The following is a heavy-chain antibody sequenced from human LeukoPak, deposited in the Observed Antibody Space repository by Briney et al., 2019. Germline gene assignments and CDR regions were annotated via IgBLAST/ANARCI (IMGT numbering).Heavy chain of an antibody. CDR3: ARDQQWLVPIYFDY. D-gene: IGHD6-19*01. CDR2: INPNSGGT. Sequence: ASVKVSCKAFGYTFTGYYMHWVRQAPGQGLEWMGWINPNSGGTNYAQKFQGRVTMTRDTSISTAYMELSRLRSDDTAVYYCARDQQWLVPIYFDYWGQGTLVTVSS. V-gene: IGHV1-2*02. CDR1: GYTFTGYY. J-gene: IGHJ4*02.